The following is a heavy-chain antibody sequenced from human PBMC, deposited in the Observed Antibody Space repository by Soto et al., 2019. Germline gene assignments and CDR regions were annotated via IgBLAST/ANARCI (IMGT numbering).Heavy chain of an antibody. CDR3: ARGSTKTGFDNYFDY. CDR1: GGSISSGDYY. D-gene: IGHD2-8*01. CDR2: IYYSGST. J-gene: IGHJ4*02. V-gene: IGHV4-30-4*01. Sequence: SETLSLTCTVSGGSISSGDYYWSWIRQPPGKGLEWIGYIYYSGSTYYNPSLKSRVTISVDTSKNQFSLKLSSVTAADTAVYYCARGSTKTGFDNYFDYWGQGTLVTVSS.